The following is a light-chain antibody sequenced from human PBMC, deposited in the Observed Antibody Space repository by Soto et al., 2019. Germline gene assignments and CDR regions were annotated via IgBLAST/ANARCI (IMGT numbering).Light chain of an antibody. J-gene: IGLJ3*02. CDR1: TGAVTSFYY. CDR2: STS. CDR3: LLYYGGAWV. V-gene: IGLV7-43*01. Sequence: QTVVTQEPSLTVSPGQTVTLTCASSTGAVTSFYYPNWFQQKAGQAPRVLIYSTSNKHSWTPARFSGSLLGDKAALTLSGVQPEDEAEYYCLLYYGGAWVFGGGTKLTVL.